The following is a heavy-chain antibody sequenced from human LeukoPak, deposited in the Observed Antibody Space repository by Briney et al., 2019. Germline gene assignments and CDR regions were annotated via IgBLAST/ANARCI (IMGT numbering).Heavy chain of an antibody. V-gene: IGHV3-33*01. Sequence: GGSLRLSCAASGFTFSSYGMHWDRHAPGKGREWEAVIWYDGSNKYYADSVKGRFTISRENAKNTLYLQMNSLRAEDTAVYYCARDWVAGNNWFDPWGQGTLVTVSS. CDR1: GFTFSSYG. D-gene: IGHD6-19*01. CDR3: ARDWVAGNNWFDP. J-gene: IGHJ5*02. CDR2: IWYDGSNK.